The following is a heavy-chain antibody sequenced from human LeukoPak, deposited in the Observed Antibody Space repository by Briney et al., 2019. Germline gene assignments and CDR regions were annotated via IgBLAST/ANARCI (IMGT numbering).Heavy chain of an antibody. V-gene: IGHV3-11*04. D-gene: IGHD3-22*01. CDR3: GKGSSDYYYAGDY. J-gene: IGHJ4*02. Sequence: GGSLRLSCAASGFAFSAYYMSWIRQAPGKGLEWVSYISNSGSTIYYADSVKGRFTISRDNAKNSLYLQMNSLRAEDTAVYYCGKGSSDYYYAGDYWGQGTLVTVSS. CDR2: ISNSGSTI. CDR1: GFAFSAYY.